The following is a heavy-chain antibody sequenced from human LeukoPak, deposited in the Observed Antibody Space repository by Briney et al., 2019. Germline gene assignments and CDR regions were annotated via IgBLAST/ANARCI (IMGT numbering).Heavy chain of an antibody. D-gene: IGHD2-2*01. J-gene: IGHJ4*02. V-gene: IGHV3-48*04. Sequence: GGSLRLSCAASSFTFSTYSMNWVRQAPGKGLEWVSYISSSGYTIYYADSVKGRFTISRDNAKNSLYLQMNSLRAEDTAVYYCAREDCSSTSCYDPSVSDYWGQGTLVTVSS. CDR1: SFTFSTYS. CDR3: AREDCSSTSCYDPSVSDY. CDR2: ISSSGYTI.